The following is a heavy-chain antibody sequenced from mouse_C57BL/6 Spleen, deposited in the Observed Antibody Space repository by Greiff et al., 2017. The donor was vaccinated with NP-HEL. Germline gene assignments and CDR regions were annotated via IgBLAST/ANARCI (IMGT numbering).Heavy chain of an antibody. CDR2: INPNNGGT. D-gene: IGHD2-5*01. Sequence: EVQLHQSGPELVKPGASVKISCKASGYTFTDYYMNWVKQSHGKSLEWIGDINPNNGGTSYNQKFKGKATLTVDKSSSTAYMELRSLTSEDSAVYYCARGAYYSNGGYFDYWGQGTTLTVSS. V-gene: IGHV1-26*01. J-gene: IGHJ2*01. CDR1: GYTFTDYY. CDR3: ARGAYYSNGGYFDY.